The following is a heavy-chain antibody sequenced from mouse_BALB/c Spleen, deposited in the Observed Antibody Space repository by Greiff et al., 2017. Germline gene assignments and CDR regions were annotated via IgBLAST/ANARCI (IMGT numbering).Heavy chain of an antibody. CDR1: GFDFSRYW. CDR3: ARGGYGNYYYAMDY. V-gene: IGHV4-1*02. J-gene: IGHJ4*01. Sequence: EVKLLESGGGLVQPGGSLKLSCAASGFDFSRYWMSWVRQAPGKGLEWIGEINPDSSTINYTPSLKDKFIISRDNAKNTLYLQMSKVRSEDTALYYCARGGYGNYYYAMDYWGQGTSVTVSS. CDR2: INPDSSTI. D-gene: IGHD2-1*01.